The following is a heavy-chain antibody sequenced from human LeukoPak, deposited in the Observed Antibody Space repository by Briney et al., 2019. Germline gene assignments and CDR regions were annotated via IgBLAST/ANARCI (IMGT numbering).Heavy chain of an antibody. CDR2: IYISGST. J-gene: IGHJ3*02. V-gene: IGHV4-4*07. CDR3: ARDQNPIGGDYFAFDI. D-gene: IGHD2-21*01. CDR1: GGSVNSYY. Sequence: SETLSLTCTVSGGSVNSYYWSWIRQSAGKGLEWIGRIYISGSTNYNPSLKSRVTMSVDTSKNQFSLKLNSVTAADTAVYYCARDQNPIGGDYFAFDIWGQGAMVTVSS.